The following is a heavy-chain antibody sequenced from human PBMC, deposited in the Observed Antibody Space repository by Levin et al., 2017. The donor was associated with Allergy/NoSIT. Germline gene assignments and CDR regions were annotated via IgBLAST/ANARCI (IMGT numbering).Heavy chain of an antibody. CDR1: GFTFSSYV. D-gene: IGHD2-2*01. J-gene: IGHJ6*02. Sequence: HPGGSLRLSCAASGFTFSSYVMHWVRQAPGKGLEWVAIISHDGNNKFYGDSVKGRFTISRDNSKNTLYLEMSSLGTEDTAVYYCARIDILVGSPVPTMDVWGQGTTVTVSS. V-gene: IGHV3-30-3*01. CDR2: ISHDGNNK. CDR3: ARIDILVGSPVPTMDV.